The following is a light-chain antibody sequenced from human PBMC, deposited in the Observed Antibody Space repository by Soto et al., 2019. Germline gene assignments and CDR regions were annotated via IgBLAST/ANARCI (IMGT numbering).Light chain of an antibody. CDR2: LEGSGSY. CDR3: ETWDSNTWV. CDR1: RGHSSYI. Sequence: QLVLTQSSSASASLGSSVKLSCTLSRGHSSYIIAWHQQQPGKAPRYLMKLEGSGSYNKGSGVPDRFSGSSSGADRYLTISTLQFEDEADYYCETWDSNTWVFGGGTQLTVL. J-gene: IGLJ3*02. V-gene: IGLV4-60*02.